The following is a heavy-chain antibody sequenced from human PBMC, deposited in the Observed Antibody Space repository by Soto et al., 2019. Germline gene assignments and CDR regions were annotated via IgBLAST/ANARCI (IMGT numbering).Heavy chain of an antibody. V-gene: IGHV1-69*13. CDR1: GGTFSSYS. Sequence: ASVKVSCKASGGTFSSYSISWVRQAPGRGLEWMGGIIPIFGTANYAQKFQGRVTITADESTSTAYMELSSLRSEDTAVYYCAGVRYCSSTSCYYFDYWGQGTLVTVSS. J-gene: IGHJ4*02. CDR2: IIPIFGTA. CDR3: AGVRYCSSTSCYYFDY. D-gene: IGHD2-2*01.